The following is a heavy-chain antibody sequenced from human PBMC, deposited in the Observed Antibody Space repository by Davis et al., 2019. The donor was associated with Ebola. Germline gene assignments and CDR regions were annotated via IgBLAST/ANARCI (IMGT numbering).Heavy chain of an antibody. V-gene: IGHV1-46*03. CDR3: TTPGGQDSGYDVFDI. J-gene: IGHJ3*02. Sequence: AASVKVSCKASEYTFTNYYVHWVRQAPGQGLEWMGAIAPTGGSTIYAQKFQGRVTMTRDTSTSTVYMALRSLRSEDTAVYYCTTPGGQDSGYDVFDIWGQGTMVTVSS. CDR1: EYTFTNYY. CDR2: IAPTGGST. D-gene: IGHD5-12*01.